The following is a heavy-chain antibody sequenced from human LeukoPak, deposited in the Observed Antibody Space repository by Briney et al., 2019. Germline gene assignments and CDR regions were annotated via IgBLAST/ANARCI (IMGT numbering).Heavy chain of an antibody. J-gene: IGHJ6*03. Sequence: GGSLRLSCAASGFTFSSYAMHWVRQAPGKGLEWVAVISYDGSNKYYADSVKGRFTISRDNSRNTLYLQMNSLRAEDTAVYYCARDRYSYANYYYYYYMDVWGKGTTVTISS. CDR2: ISYDGSNK. CDR1: GFTFSSYA. D-gene: IGHD5-18*01. CDR3: ARDRYSYANYYYYYYMDV. V-gene: IGHV3-30*04.